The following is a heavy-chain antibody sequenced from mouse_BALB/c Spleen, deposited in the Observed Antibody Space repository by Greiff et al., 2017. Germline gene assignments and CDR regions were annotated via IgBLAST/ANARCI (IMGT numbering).Heavy chain of an antibody. Sequence: VQLQQSGPELVKPGASVKISCKASGYAFSSSWMNWVKQRPGQGLEWIGRIYPGDGDTNYNGKFKGKATLTADKSSSTAYMQLSSLTSVDSAVYFCARYGNYDYAMDYWGQGTSVTVSS. D-gene: IGHD2-1*01. CDR3: ARYGNYDYAMDY. CDR1: GYAFSSSW. CDR2: IYPGDGDT. J-gene: IGHJ4*01. V-gene: IGHV1-82*01.